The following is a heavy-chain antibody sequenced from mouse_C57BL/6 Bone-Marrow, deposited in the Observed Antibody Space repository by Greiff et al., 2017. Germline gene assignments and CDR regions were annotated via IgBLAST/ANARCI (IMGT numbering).Heavy chain of an antibody. Sequence: QVQLKQSGAELVKPGASVKISCKASGYAFSSYWMNWVKQRPGKGLEWIGKIYPGDGDTNYNGKFKGKATLTADKSSRTAYMQLSSLTSEDSAVYFCARWWAVGTFAYWGQWTLVTVSA. CDR1: GYAFSSYW. V-gene: IGHV1-80*01. CDR2: IYPGDGDT. D-gene: IGHD3-3*01. J-gene: IGHJ3*01. CDR3: ARWWAVGTFAY.